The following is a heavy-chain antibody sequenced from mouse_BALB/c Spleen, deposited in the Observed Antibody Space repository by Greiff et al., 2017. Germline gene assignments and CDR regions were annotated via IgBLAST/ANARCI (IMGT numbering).Heavy chain of an antibody. CDR2: ISDGGSYT. J-gene: IGHJ4*01. CDR3: ARRDGNSYAMDY. V-gene: IGHV5-4*02. Sequence: EVNVVESGGGLVKPGGSLKLSCAASGFTFSDYYMYWVRQTPEKRLEWVATISDGGSYTYYPDSVKGRFTISRDNAKNNLYLQMSSLKSEDTAMYYCARRDGNSYAMDYWGQGTSVTVSS. CDR1: GFTFSDYY. D-gene: IGHD2-1*01.